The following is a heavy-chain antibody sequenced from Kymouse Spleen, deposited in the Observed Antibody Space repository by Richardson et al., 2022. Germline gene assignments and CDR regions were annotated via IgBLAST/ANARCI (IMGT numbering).Heavy chain of an antibody. V-gene: IGHV3-73*02. Sequence: EVQLVESGGGLVQPGGSLKLSCAASGFTFSGSAMHWVRQASGKGLEWVGRIRSKANSYATAYAASVKGRFTISRDDSKNTAYLQMNSLKTEDTAVYYCTRHIAVAGPTGAREPWSPSPQ. J-gene: IGHJ4*02. CDR2: IRSKANSYAT. D-gene: IGHD6-19*01. CDR1: GFTFSGSA. CDR3: TRHIAVAGPT.